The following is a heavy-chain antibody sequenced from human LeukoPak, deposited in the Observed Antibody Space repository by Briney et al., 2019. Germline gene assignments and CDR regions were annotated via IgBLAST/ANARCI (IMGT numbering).Heavy chain of an antibody. V-gene: IGHV4-4*09. D-gene: IGHD3-22*01. J-gene: IGHJ6*03. CDR3: ARQQGYYDTIGRYYHYYMDV. CDR2: IYASGST. CDR1: GGSISSYY. Sequence: PSETLSLTCTVSGGSISSYYWNWLWQPPGKGLEWIGYIYASGSTNYNPSLNSRITISLDTSKNQFSLRLSSVTAADTAVYYCARQQGYYDTIGRYYHYYMDVWGKGTTVTVSS.